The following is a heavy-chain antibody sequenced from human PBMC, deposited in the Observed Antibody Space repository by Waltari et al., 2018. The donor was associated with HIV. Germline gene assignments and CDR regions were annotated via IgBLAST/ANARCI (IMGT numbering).Heavy chain of an antibody. J-gene: IGHJ6*02. V-gene: IGHV4-59*08. D-gene: IGHD2-2*03. CDR3: ARHELSGYCKIYYYGMDV. CDR2: IFYSGIT. Sequence: QVQLQESGPGLVKPSETLSLTCNVSGGSISTYYWNWIRQPPGKGLEWIGNIFYSGITNYNPSLKSRVTISLDTAKNQISLKLTSMSAADTAVYYCARHELSGYCKIYYYGMDVWGQGTTVTVSS. CDR1: GGSISTYY.